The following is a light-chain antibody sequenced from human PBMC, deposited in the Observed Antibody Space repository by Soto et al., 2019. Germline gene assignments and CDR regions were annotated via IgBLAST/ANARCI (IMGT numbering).Light chain of an antibody. CDR3: QHYDNLPPT. V-gene: IGKV1-33*01. Sequence: DIQMTQSPSSLSAFVGDRVTITCQASQDIYNSLNWYQQKPGKAPKLLIYAAANLDTGVPSRFSGSGSGTDVTFTISSLQPEDIATYYCQHYDNLPPTFGPGTKVDIK. CDR2: AAA. CDR1: QDIYNS. J-gene: IGKJ3*01.